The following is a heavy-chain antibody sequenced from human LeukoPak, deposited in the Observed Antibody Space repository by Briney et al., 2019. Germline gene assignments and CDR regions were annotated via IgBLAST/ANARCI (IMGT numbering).Heavy chain of an antibody. CDR2: NNPAGGST. CDR1: GYTFTTYY. Sequence: ASVKVSCKASGYTFTTYYIHWVRLAPGQGLEWMAINNPAGGSTTYAQKFQGRVTMTEDTSTDTAYMELSSLRSEDTAVYYCATSNWDFWSGRNYHRAFDIWGQGTMVTVSS. J-gene: IGHJ3*02. CDR3: ATSNWDFWSGRNYHRAFDI. V-gene: IGHV1-46*01. D-gene: IGHD3-3*01.